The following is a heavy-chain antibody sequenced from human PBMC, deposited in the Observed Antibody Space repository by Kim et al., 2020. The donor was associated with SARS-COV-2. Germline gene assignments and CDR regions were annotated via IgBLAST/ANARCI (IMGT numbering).Heavy chain of an antibody. CDR3: ARDRRDYGDYVWFDP. D-gene: IGHD4-17*01. Sequence: SETLSLTCTVSGGSISSGSYYWSWIRQPAGKGLEWIGRIYTSGSTNYNPSLKSRVTISVDTSKNQFSLKLSSVTAADTAVYYCARDRRDYGDYVWFDPWGQGTLVTVSS. V-gene: IGHV4-61*02. CDR2: IYTSGST. CDR1: GGSISSGSYY. J-gene: IGHJ5*02.